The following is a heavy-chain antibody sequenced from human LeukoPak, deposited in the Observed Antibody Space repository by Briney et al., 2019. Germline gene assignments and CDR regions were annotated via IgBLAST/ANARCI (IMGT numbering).Heavy chain of an antibody. CDR2: IRYDGNEK. CDR1: GFTFSYYG. D-gene: IGHD1-26*01. V-gene: IGHV3-30*02. CDR3: AKVAMGADFDY. J-gene: IGHJ4*02. Sequence: GGSLRLSCAASGFTFSYYGMHWVRQAPDKGLEWVAFIRYDGNEKYYAESVKGRFTISRDTSRNTLYLQMNNLRAEDTAVYYCAKVAMGADFDYWGQGTLVTVSS.